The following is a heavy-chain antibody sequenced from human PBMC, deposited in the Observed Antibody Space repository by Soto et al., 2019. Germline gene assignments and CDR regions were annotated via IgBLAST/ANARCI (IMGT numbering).Heavy chain of an antibody. Sequence: EVQLVESGGGLVKPGGSLRLSCAASGFTFSSYSMNWVRQAPGKGLEWVSSISSSSSYIYYADSVKGRFTISRDNAKNSLYLQMNSRRAEDTAVYYCARDGTNHAFDIWGQGTMVTVSS. D-gene: IGHD1-1*01. CDR2: ISSSSSYI. J-gene: IGHJ3*02. V-gene: IGHV3-21*01. CDR1: GFTFSSYS. CDR3: ARDGTNHAFDI.